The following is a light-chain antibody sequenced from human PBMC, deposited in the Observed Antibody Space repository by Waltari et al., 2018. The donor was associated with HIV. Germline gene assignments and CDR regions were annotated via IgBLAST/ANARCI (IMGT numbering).Light chain of an antibody. V-gene: IGLV2-14*01. CDR3: SSYSSSDTHVV. CDR1: SSTVGGYNY. Sequence: QSALTQPASVSGSPGQSITISCTGTSSTVGGYNYVSWYQQHPGKAPKFMIYEVRNRPSGVSNRFSGSKSGNTASLTISGLQAEDEAYYYCSSYSSSDTHVVFGGGTKLTVL. J-gene: IGLJ2*01. CDR2: EVR.